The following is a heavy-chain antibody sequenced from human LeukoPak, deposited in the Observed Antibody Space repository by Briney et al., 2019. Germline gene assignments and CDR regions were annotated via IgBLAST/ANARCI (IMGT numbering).Heavy chain of an antibody. CDR2: IYSGGST. CDR1: GFTVSSNY. D-gene: IGHD1-26*01. CDR3: ARPEESGSYFYFDY. J-gene: IGHJ4*02. V-gene: IGHV3-66*04. Sequence: TGGSLRLSCAASGFTVSSNYMSWVRQAPGKGLEWVSVIYSGGSTYYADSAKGRFTISRDNSKNTLYLQMNSLRAEDTAVYYCARPEESGSYFYFDYWGQGTLVTVSS.